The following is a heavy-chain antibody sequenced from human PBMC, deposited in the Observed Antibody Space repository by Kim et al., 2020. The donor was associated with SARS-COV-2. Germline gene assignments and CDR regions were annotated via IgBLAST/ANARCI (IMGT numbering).Heavy chain of an antibody. D-gene: IGHD3-22*01. J-gene: IGHJ6*02. CDR1: GGSISSGSYY. V-gene: IGHV4-61*02. Sequence: SETLSLTCTVSGGSISSGSYYWSWIRQPAGKGLEWIGRIYTSGSTNYNPSLKSRVTISVDTSKNQFSLKLSSVTAADTAVYYCAREGKEYYVSSGYYRTYYYYGMDVWGQGTTVTVSS. CDR2: IYTSGST. CDR3: AREGKEYYVSSGYYRTYYYYGMDV.